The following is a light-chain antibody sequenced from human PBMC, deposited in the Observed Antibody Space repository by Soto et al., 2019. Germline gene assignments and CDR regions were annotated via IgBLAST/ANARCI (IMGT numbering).Light chain of an antibody. Sequence: DIHLTQSPSSLSASVGDRVPLTCRASERIGTLLDWYQKKPGKAPKLLIHNASTAASDVPLRFSASGSGTEFTLIISGLQAGDFGTYYCQQYIEYSTFGQGTRLEI. CDR3: QQYIEYST. CDR2: NAS. V-gene: IGKV1-5*01. J-gene: IGKJ2*01. CDR1: ERIGTL.